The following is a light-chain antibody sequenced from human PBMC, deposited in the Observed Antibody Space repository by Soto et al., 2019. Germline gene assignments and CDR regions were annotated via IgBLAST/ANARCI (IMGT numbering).Light chain of an antibody. CDR3: QQRHMWPIT. CDR2: SAF. J-gene: IGKJ5*01. Sequence: DIQMTQSPSSLSASVGDRVTITCRASQSITSYLNWYQQKPGKAPNLLIYSAFSLESGVPSRFSGSGSGTDFTLTISSLEPEDSAVYYCQQRHMWPITFGQGTRLEIK. V-gene: IGKV1-39*01. CDR1: QSITSY.